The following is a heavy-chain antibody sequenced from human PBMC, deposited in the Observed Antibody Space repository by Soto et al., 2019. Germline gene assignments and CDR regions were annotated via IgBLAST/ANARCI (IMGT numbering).Heavy chain of an antibody. V-gene: IGHV4-34*01. CDR1: GGSFSGYY. D-gene: IGHD3-10*01. CDR3: ARAKGSGSPKQHYYYYGMDV. CDR2: INHSGST. Sequence: SETLSLTCAVYGGSFSGYYWSWIRQPPGKGLEWIGEINHSGSTNYNPSLKSRVTISVDTSKNQFSLKLSSVTAADTAVYYCARAKGSGSPKQHYYYYGMDVWGQGTTVT. J-gene: IGHJ6*02.